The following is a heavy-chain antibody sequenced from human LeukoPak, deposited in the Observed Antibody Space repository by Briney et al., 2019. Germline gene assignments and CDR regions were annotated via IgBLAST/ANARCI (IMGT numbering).Heavy chain of an antibody. CDR1: GFTFSDYY. CDR2: ISGSGTTM. D-gene: IGHD6-13*01. V-gene: IGHV3-11*04. Sequence: GGSLRLSCTASGFTFSDYYMTWIRQAPGKGMEWVSYISGSGTTMSYADSVKGRFTISRDNAKNSLFLQMNSLRAEDTAVYYCASLPGGKTAALEFDLRGRGTLITVSS. J-gene: IGHJ2*01. CDR3: ASLPGGKTAALEFDL.